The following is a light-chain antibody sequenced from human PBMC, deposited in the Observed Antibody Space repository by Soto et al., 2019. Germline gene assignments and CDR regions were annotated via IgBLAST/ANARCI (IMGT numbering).Light chain of an antibody. Sequence: IQMTQSPSSLSASVGDRVTITCRASQGISSALAWYQQKPGKAPKLLIYGASNLESGVPSRFSGSGSGTDFTLTISRLEPEDFAVYYCQQYGTSLWTFGQGTKVDIK. CDR3: QQYGTSLWT. CDR1: QGISSA. CDR2: GAS. V-gene: IGKV1-13*02. J-gene: IGKJ1*01.